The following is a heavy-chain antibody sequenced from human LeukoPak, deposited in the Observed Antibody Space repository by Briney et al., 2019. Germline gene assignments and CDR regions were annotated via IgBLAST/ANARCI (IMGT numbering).Heavy chain of an antibody. V-gene: IGHV1-69*01. Sequence: ASVKVSCKASGGTFSSYAISWVRQAPGQGLEWMGGIIPIFGTANYAQKFQGRVTITADESTSTAYMELSSLRSEDTAVYYCARASGYSYGPRPCFLDYWGQGTLVTVSS. D-gene: IGHD5-18*01. CDR3: ARASGYSYGPRPCFLDY. J-gene: IGHJ4*02. CDR2: IIPIFGTA. CDR1: GGTFSSYA.